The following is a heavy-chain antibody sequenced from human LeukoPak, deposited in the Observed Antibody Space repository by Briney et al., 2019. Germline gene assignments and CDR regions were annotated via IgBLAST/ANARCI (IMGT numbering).Heavy chain of an antibody. D-gene: IGHD2-15*01. V-gene: IGHV3-30*18. J-gene: IGHJ6*02. CDR2: ISYDGSNK. Sequence: TGGSLRLSCAASGFTFSSYGMHWVRQAPGKGLEWVAVISYDGSNKYYADSVKGRFTISRDNSKSTLYLQMNSLRAEDTAVYYCAKDGYCSGGSCYYYYGMDVWGQGTTVTVSS. CDR1: GFTFSSYG. CDR3: AKDGYCSGGSCYYYYGMDV.